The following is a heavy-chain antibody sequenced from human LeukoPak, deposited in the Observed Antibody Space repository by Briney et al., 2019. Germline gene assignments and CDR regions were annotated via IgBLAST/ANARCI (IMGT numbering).Heavy chain of an antibody. CDR2: INTNTGNP. D-gene: IGHD3-16*02. CDR3: ARGTPNYDYVGGSYHSSSFDY. Sequence: ASVKVSCKASGYTFTSYAMNWVRQAPGQGLEWMGWINTNTGNPTYAQGFTGRFVFSLDTSVSTAYLQISSLKAEDTAVYYCARGTPNYDYVGGSYHSSSFDYWGQGTLVTVSS. J-gene: IGHJ4*02. V-gene: IGHV7-4-1*02. CDR1: GYTFTSYA.